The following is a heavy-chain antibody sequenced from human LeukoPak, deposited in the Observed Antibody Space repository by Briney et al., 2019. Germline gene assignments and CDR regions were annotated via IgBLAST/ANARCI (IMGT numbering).Heavy chain of an antibody. CDR3: ARVGPYYDLDN. CDR1: GFTFDYYY. V-gene: IGHV3-11*01. Sequence: PGGSLRLSCAASGFTFDYYYMTWIRQAPGKGLEWVSYISSSGRTMFYADSVKGRFTVSRGNAKNSLYLQMNTLRAEDTAVYYCARVGPYYDLDNWGQGTLVTVPS. CDR2: ISSSGRTM. J-gene: IGHJ4*02. D-gene: IGHD3-3*01.